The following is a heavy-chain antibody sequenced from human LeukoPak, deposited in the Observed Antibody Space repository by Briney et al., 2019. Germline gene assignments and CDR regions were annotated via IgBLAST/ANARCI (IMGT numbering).Heavy chain of an antibody. CDR2: IYSGGST. D-gene: IGHD6-13*01. Sequence: PGGSLRLSCAASGFTVSSNYMSWVRQAPGKGLEWVSVIYSGGSTYYADSVKGRFTISRDNSKNTLYLQMNSLRVEDTAVYYCARGIAAAGGYFDYWGQGTLVTVSS. CDR1: GFTVSSNY. J-gene: IGHJ4*02. CDR3: ARGIAAAGGYFDY. V-gene: IGHV3-53*01.